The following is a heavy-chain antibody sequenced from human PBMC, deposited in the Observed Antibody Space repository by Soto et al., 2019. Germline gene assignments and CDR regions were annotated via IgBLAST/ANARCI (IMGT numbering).Heavy chain of an antibody. V-gene: IGHV1-46*01. CDR3: ARSSGGNFGIIIEGSNWFDP. CDR1: GGTFTSYY. Sequence: VASVKVSCKASGGTFTSYYMHWVRQAPGQGLEWMGVINPHGGSTKYAQKFQGRVTMTRDTSRSTVYMELRSLRSDDTALYYCARSSGGNFGIIIEGSNWFDPWGQGTLVTVSS. J-gene: IGHJ5*02. CDR2: INPHGGST. D-gene: IGHD3-10*01.